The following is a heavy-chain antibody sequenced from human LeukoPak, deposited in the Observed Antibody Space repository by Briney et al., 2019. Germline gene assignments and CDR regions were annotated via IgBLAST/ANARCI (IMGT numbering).Heavy chain of an antibody. Sequence: SQTLSLTCTVSGGSISSGDYYWSWIRQPPGKGLEWIGYIYYSGSTYYNPSLKSRVTISVDTSKNQFSLKLSSVIAADTAVYYCARGETTVTDMDVWGKGTTVTVSS. CDR2: IYYSGST. V-gene: IGHV4-30-4*08. D-gene: IGHD4-11*01. J-gene: IGHJ6*03. CDR3: ARGETTVTDMDV. CDR1: GGSISSGDYY.